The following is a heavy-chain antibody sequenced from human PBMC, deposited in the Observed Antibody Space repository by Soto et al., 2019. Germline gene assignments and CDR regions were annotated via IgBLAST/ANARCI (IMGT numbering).Heavy chain of an antibody. D-gene: IGHD6-19*01. J-gene: IGHJ4*02. Sequence: QVQLVQSGAEVKKPGSSVKVSCKASGGTFSSYTISWVRQAPGQGLEWMGRIIPILGIANYAQKFQGRVTITADQSTSTAYMAVSSLSSEDTAVYYCARGGWEAVAGPPGLDYWGQGTLVTVSS. CDR3: ARGGWEAVAGPPGLDY. CDR1: GGTFSSYT. V-gene: IGHV1-69*02. CDR2: IIPILGIA.